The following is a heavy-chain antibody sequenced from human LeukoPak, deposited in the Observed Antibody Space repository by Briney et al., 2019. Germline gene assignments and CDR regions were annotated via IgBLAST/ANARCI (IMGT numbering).Heavy chain of an antibody. D-gene: IGHD6-19*01. V-gene: IGHV1-2*02. CDR3: ARRLSSGWLYDAFDI. J-gene: IGHJ3*02. Sequence: GASVKVSCRASGYTFTGYYIHWVRQAPGQGLEWMAWINPNNSNANYAQNFQDRVTMTRDTSISTAYMELSRLTSDDTAVYYCARRLSSGWLYDAFDIWGQGTMVTVSS. CDR1: GYTFTGYY. CDR2: INPNNSNA.